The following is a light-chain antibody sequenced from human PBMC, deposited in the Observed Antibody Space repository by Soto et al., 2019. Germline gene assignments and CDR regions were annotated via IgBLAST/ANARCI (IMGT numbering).Light chain of an antibody. J-gene: IGKJ1*01. CDR1: QSVSSSY. CDR2: GAY. Sequence: EIVLTQSPGTLSLSPGERATLSCRASQSVSSSYLAWYQQKPGQAPRLLIYGAYNRATGIQDRFSGSGSGTDFTLTISRLEPEDFALYYCKQYSGLPRTFGQGTKVDIK. V-gene: IGKV3-20*01. CDR3: KQYSGLPRT.